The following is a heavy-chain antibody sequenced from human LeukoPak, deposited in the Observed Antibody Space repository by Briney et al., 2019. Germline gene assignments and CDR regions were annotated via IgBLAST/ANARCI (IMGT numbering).Heavy chain of an antibody. CDR3: ARLGYSYGTKYYFDY. CDR2: IYYSGST. CDR1: GGSISSYY. D-gene: IGHD5-18*01. V-gene: IGHV4-59*08. J-gene: IGHJ4*02. Sequence: PSETLSLTCTVSGGSISSYYWSWIRQPPGKGLEWIGYIYYSGSTNYNPSLKSRVTISVDTSKNQFSLKLSSVTAADTAVYYCARLGYSYGTKYYFDYRGQGTLVTVSS.